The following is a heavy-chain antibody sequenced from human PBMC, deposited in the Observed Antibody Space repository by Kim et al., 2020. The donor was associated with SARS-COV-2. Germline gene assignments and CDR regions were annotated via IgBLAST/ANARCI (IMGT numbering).Heavy chain of an antibody. Sequence: SVKGRFTISRDNAKNSLYLQMNSLRDEDTAVYYCARDVVAAKREDWYFDLWGRGTLVTVSS. V-gene: IGHV3-48*02. CDR3: ARDVVAAKREDWYFDL. D-gene: IGHD2-15*01. J-gene: IGHJ2*01.